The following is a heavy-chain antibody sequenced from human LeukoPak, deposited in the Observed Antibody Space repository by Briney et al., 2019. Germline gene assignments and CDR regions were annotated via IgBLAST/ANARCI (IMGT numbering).Heavy chain of an antibody. Sequence: GGSLRLSCTASGFTFGDYAMSWVRQAPGKGLEWVGFIRSKAYGGTTEYAASVKGRFTISRDDSKSIAYLQMNSLKTEDTAVYYCTRAPYCSSISCLDYWGQGTLVTVSS. D-gene: IGHD2-2*01. CDR3: TRAPYCSSISCLDY. CDR2: IRSKAYGGTT. V-gene: IGHV3-49*04. J-gene: IGHJ4*02. CDR1: GFTFGDYA.